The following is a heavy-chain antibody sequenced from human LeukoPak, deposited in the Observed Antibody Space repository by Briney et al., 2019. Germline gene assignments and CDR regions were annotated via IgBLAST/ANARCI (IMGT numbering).Heavy chain of an antibody. CDR2: IYSGGST. V-gene: IGHV3-66*02. CDR3: ARIRGYDSSGYYSGWFDP. J-gene: IGHJ5*02. CDR1: GFTFSNYA. Sequence: GGSLRLSCAASGFTFSNYAMSWVRQAPGKGLEWVSVIYSGGSTYYADSVKGRFTISRDNSKNTLYLQMNSLRAEDTAVYYCARIRGYDSSGYYSGWFDPWGQGTLVTVSS. D-gene: IGHD3-22*01.